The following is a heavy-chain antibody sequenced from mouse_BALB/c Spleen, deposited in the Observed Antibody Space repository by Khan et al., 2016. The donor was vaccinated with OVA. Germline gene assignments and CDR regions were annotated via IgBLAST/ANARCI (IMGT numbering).Heavy chain of an antibody. Sequence: EVQLQESGPGLVKPSQSLSLTCTVTGYSITSEYAWNWIRQFPGNKLEWMGYINYSGNTRFNPSLKGRTSITRDTSKNQFFLQLNSVTTEDTATYYIARKDYYDYDPFPYWGQGTLVTVSA. CDR3: ARKDYYDYDPFPY. D-gene: IGHD2-4*01. CDR1: GYSITSEYA. CDR2: INYSGNT. V-gene: IGHV3-2*02. J-gene: IGHJ3*01.